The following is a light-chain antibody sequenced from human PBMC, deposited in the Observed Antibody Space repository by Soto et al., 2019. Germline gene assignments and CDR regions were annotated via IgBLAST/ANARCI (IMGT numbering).Light chain of an antibody. CDR1: SSDVGSYNL. CDR3: CSYAGSSTSPYV. Sequence: QSALTQPASVSGSPGQSITISCTGTSSDVGSYNLVSWYQQHPGKAPKLMIYEGSKRPSGVSNRLSGSKSGNTASLTISGLQAEDEADYYCCSYAGSSTSPYVFGTGTKLTVL. V-gene: IGLV2-23*01. CDR2: EGS. J-gene: IGLJ1*01.